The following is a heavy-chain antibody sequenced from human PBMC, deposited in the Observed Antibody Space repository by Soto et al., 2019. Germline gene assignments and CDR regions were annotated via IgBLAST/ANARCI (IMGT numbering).Heavy chain of an antibody. V-gene: IGHV1-69*02. CDR1: GGTFSSYT. D-gene: IGHD1-1*01. J-gene: IGHJ4*02. CDR2: IIPILGIA. Sequence: APVKVSCKASGGTFSSYTISWVRQAPGQGLEWMGRIIPILGIANYAQKFQGRVTITADKSSNTLYLQMNNLIAEDTAVYYCVKGACLEYWGQGTLVTVSP. CDR3: VKGACLEY.